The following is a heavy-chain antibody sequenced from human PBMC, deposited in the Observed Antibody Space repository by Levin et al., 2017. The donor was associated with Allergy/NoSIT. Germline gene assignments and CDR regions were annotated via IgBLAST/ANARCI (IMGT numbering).Heavy chain of an antibody. D-gene: IGHD6-13*01. CDR3: ARGHSSSWYGGYYYYYGMDV. CDR2: MNPNSGNT. J-gene: IGHJ6*02. Sequence: ASVKVSCKASGYTFTSYDINWVRQATGQGLEWMGWMNPNSGNTGYAQKFQGRVTMTRNTSISTAYMELSSLRSEDTAVYYCARGHSSSWYGGYYYYYGMDVWGQGTTVTVSS. V-gene: IGHV1-8*01. CDR1: GYTFTSYD.